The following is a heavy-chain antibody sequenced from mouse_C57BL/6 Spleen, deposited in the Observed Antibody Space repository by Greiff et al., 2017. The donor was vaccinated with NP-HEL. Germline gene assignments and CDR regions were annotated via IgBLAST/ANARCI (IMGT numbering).Heavy chain of an antibody. D-gene: IGHD1-1*02. CDR3: ARAHAYFYALDY. J-gene: IGHJ2*01. CDR2: LDPYNGDT. V-gene: IGHV1-47*01. CDR1: GYTFTNYS. Sequence: QVQLQQSGAELVKPGASVKMSCKASGYTFTNYSIDWVKQRHGQSLEWIGKLDPYNGDTKYNEKFKGKATLTVEKSSSTVYMKLSRFTSYDSAVYYCARAHAYFYALDYWGQGTTLTVSS.